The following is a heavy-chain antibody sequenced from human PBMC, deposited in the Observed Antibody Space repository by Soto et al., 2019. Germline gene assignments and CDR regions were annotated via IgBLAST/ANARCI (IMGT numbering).Heavy chain of an antibody. CDR1: GVSFGTYA. J-gene: IGHJ3*01. V-gene: IGHV3-23*01. D-gene: IGHD2-8*01. Sequence: GGSLRLSCVASGVSFGTYAMGWVRQAPGKGLEWVSAISGSGNIIYYTDSVRGRFTISRDNFRNTLYLEMNSLRAEDTALYYCAKEGDARPTYDAFDLWGHGTMVT. CDR2: ISGSGNII. CDR3: AKEGDARPTYDAFDL.